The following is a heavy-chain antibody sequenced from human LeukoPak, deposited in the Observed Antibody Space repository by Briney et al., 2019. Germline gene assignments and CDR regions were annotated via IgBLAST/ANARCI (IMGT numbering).Heavy chain of an antibody. CDR1: GYSFTSYW. J-gene: IGHJ6*02. CDR2: IYPGDSDT. V-gene: IGHV5-51*01. CDR3: ASPSLHGYYGMDV. Sequence: GESLQISCKGSGYSFTSYWIGWVRQMPGKGLEWMGIIYPGDSDTRYSPSFQGQVTISADKSISTAYLQWSSLKASDTAMYYCASPSLHGYYGMDVWGQGTTVTVSS.